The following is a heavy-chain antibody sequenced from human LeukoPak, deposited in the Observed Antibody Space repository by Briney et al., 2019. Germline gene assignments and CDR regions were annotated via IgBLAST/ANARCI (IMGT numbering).Heavy chain of an antibody. V-gene: IGHV4-59*01. CDR1: GGSISSYY. Sequence: SETLSLTCTGSGGSISSYYWSWIRQPPGKGLEWIGYIYYSGSTNYNPSLQSRVTISVDTSKNQFSLKLSSVTAADTDVYYCARDPRYCSGGSCYPGFDYWGQGTLVTVSS. CDR3: ARDPRYCSGGSCYPGFDY. D-gene: IGHD2-15*01. J-gene: IGHJ4*02. CDR2: IYYSGST.